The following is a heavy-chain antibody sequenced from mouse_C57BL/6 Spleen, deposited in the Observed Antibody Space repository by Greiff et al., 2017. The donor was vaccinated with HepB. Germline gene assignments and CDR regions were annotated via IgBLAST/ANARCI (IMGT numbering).Heavy chain of an antibody. D-gene: IGHD1-1*01. V-gene: IGHV14-4*01. J-gene: IGHJ4*01. CDR1: GFNIKDDY. CDR2: IDPENGDT. Sequence: EVQLQQSGAELVRPGASVKLSCTASGFNIKDDYMHWVKQRPEQGLEWIGWIDPENGDTEYASKFKGKATITADTSSNTAYLQLSSLTSEDTAVYYGTTGPTVVEEYYAMDYWGQGTSVTVSS. CDR3: TTGPTVVEEYYAMDY.